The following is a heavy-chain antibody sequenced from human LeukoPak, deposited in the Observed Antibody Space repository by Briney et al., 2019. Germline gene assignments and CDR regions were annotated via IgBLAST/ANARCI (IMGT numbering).Heavy chain of an antibody. J-gene: IGHJ4*02. CDR3: ARGLYSGSYYSDY. CDR1: GFTFSNYW. Sequence: GASLRLSCAASGFTFSNYWMHWVRQAPGKGLVWVSRINSDGSSTSYADSVKGRFTISRDNTKNTLYLQMNSLRAEDTAVYYCARGLYSGSYYSDYWGQGTLATVSS. V-gene: IGHV3-74*01. CDR2: INSDGSST. D-gene: IGHD1-26*01.